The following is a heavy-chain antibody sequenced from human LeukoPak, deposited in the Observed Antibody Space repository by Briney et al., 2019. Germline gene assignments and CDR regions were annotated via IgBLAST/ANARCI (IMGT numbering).Heavy chain of an antibody. V-gene: IGHV4-59*01. J-gene: IGHJ4*02. Sequence: PPETLSLTCTVSGGSISSYYWSWIRQPPGKGLEWIGYIYYSGSTNYNPSLKSRVTISVDTSKNQFSLKLSSVTAADTAVYYCARDYYGSGSYFPFDYWGQGTLVTVSS. CDR3: ARDYYGSGSYFPFDY. CDR1: GGSISSYY. CDR2: IYYSGST. D-gene: IGHD3-10*01.